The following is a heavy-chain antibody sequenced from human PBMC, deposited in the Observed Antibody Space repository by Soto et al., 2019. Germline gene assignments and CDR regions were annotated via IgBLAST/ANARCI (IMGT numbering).Heavy chain of an antibody. CDR2: IWYDGSKK. J-gene: IGHJ4*02. CDR1: AFTLSSYG. V-gene: IGHV3-33*01. Sequence: GGSLRLSCAASAFTLSSYGMHWIRQAPGKGLEWVAVIWYDGSKKYYADSVKGRFTISRDNSKNTLYLQMNSLRAEDTAVYYCARETGYYFDFWGQGTLVTVSS. CDR3: ARETGYYFDF.